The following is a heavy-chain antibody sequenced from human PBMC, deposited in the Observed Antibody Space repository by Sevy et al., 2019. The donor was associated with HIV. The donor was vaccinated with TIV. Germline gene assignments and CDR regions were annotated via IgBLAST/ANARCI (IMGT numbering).Heavy chain of an antibody. D-gene: IGHD3-10*01. Sequence: ASVKVSCKASGFTFTSSAVQWVRQARGQRLEWIGWIVVGSGNTNYAQKFQERVTITRDMSTSTAYMELSSLRSEDTAVYYCAARNCGSGTHYNKDYWGQGTLVTVSS. CDR1: GFTFTSSA. CDR3: AARNCGSGTHYNKDY. V-gene: IGHV1-58*01. J-gene: IGHJ4*02. CDR2: IVVGSGNT.